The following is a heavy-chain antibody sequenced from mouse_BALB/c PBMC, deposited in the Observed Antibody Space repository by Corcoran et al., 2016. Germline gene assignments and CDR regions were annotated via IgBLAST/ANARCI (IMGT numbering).Heavy chain of an antibody. Sequence: VQLQQSGAELVKPWDSVKLSCPASGFSINYAYIHWWKQGPEQGLEWIGRIDPANGNTKYDPKFQGKATITADTSSNTAYLQRSSLTSEDTAVYYGARGQDYGYEDCWGQGTTLTVSS. CDR1: GFSINYAY. CDR3: ARGQDYGYEDC. D-gene: IGHD1-2*01. CDR2: IDPANGNT. J-gene: IGHJ2*01. V-gene: IGHV14-3*02.